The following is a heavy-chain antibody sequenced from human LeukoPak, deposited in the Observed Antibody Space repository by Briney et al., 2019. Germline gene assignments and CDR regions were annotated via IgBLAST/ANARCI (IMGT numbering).Heavy chain of an antibody. V-gene: IGHV3-21*01. D-gene: IGHD3-10*01. J-gene: IGHJ3*02. CDR3: ARDGGPTILWFGEATNGAFDI. Sequence: PGGSLRLSCAASGFTFSSYSMNWVRQAPGKWLEWVSSISSSSSYIYYADSVKGRFTISRDNAKNSLYLQMNSLRAEDTAVYYCARDGGPTILWFGEATNGAFDIWGHGTMVTVSS. CDR1: GFTFSSYS. CDR2: ISSSSSYI.